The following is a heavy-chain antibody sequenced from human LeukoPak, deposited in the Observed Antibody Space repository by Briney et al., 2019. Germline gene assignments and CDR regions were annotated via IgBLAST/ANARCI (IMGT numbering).Heavy chain of an antibody. J-gene: IGHJ3*02. CDR2: ISSSSSYI. CDR3: ARREAAGKGAFDI. V-gene: IGHV3-21*01. D-gene: IGHD6-13*01. Sequence: GGSLRLSCAASGFTFSSYSMNWVRQAPGKGLEWVSSISSSSSYIYYADSVKGRFTISRDNAKNSLYLQMNSLRAEDTAVYYCARREAAGKGAFDIWGQGTMVTVSS. CDR1: GFTFSSYS.